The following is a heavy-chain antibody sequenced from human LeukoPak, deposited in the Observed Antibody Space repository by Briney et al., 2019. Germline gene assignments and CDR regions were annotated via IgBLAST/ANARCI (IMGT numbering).Heavy chain of an antibody. Sequence: SETLSLTCTVSGGSISSYYWSWIRQPPGKGLEWIGYIYYSGSTNYNPSLKSRVTISVDTFKNQFSLKLSSVTAADTAVYYCARLAGYCSSTSCYSVSWFDPWGQGTLVTVSS. CDR1: GGSISSYY. J-gene: IGHJ5*02. V-gene: IGHV4-59*08. D-gene: IGHD2-2*01. CDR2: IYYSGST. CDR3: ARLAGYCSSTSCYSVSWFDP.